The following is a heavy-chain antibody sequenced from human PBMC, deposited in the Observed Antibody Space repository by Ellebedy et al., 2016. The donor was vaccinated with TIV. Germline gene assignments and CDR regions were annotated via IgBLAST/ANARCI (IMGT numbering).Heavy chain of an antibody. D-gene: IGHD1-26*01. CDR1: GFTFSSYS. Sequence: GGSLRLSCAASGFTFSSYSMNWVRQAPGKGLEWVSFISSSSSYIYYADSVKGRFTISRDNAKNSLYLQMNSLRAEDTAVYYCANWDYSGSYSLLDAFDIWGQGTMVTVSS. CDR2: ISSSSSYI. J-gene: IGHJ3*02. CDR3: ANWDYSGSYSLLDAFDI. V-gene: IGHV3-21*01.